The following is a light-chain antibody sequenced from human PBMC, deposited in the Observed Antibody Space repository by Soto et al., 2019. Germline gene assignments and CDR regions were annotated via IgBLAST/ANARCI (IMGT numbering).Light chain of an antibody. CDR1: SSDVGGYNY. V-gene: IGLV2-14*01. CDR3: SSYRSSSALGV. Sequence: QSVLTQPASVSGSPGQSITISCTGTSSDVGGYNYVSWYQQHPGKAPKLMIYDVSNRPSGVSNRFSGSKSGNTASLTISGLQAEDEADYCCSSYRSSSALGVFGGGTKVTVL. CDR2: DVS. J-gene: IGLJ2*01.